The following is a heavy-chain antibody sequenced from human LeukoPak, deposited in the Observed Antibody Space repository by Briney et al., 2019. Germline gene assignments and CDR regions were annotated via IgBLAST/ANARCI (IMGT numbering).Heavy chain of an antibody. CDR2: IYPGDSDT. V-gene: IGHV5-51*01. Sequence: GESLKISCKGSGYRSTSHWIGWVRQMPGKGLEWMGIIYPGDSDTRYSPSFQGQVTISADKSISTAYLQWSSLKASDTAMYYCARQEYSSSSGADYWGQGTLVTVSS. D-gene: IGHD6-6*01. CDR1: GYRSTSHW. CDR3: ARQEYSSSSGADY. J-gene: IGHJ4*02.